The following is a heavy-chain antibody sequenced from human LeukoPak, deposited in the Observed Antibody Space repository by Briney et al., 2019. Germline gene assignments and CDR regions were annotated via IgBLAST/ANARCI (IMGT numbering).Heavy chain of an antibody. CDR1: GGSISSSSYY. V-gene: IGHV4-61*09. CDR2: MYSSGFT. D-gene: IGHD3-22*01. J-gene: IGHJ6*03. Sequence: PSETLSLTCTVSGGSISSSSYYWSWIRQPAGKGLEWIGHMYSSGFTNYNPSLKSRVTISVDTSKNQFSLKLSSVTAADTAVYYCARSNDSSGYYYYYMDVWGKGTTVTISS. CDR3: ARSNDSSGYYYYYMDV.